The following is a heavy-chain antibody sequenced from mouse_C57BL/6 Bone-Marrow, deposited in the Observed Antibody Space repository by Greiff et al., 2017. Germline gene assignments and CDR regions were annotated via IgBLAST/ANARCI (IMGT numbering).Heavy chain of an antibody. CDR2: LDPNSGGT. J-gene: IGHJ1*03. Sequence: VPLQPSGAELVKPGASVKLSCKASGYTFTSYWMHWVKQRPGRGLEWIGRLDPNSGGTKYNEKFKSKATLTVDKPSSTAYMQLSSLTSEDSAVYYCAHGNYFYWYFAGWGTGTTVTVSS. CDR3: AHGNYFYWYFAG. CDR1: GYTFTSYW. D-gene: IGHD2-1*01. V-gene: IGHV1-72*01.